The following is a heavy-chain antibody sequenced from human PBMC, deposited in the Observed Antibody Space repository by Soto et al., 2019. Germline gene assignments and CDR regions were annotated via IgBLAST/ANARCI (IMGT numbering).Heavy chain of an antibody. J-gene: IGHJ4*02. CDR3: ARNWNGVDY. Sequence: EVQLVESGGGLVQPGESLRLSCEASGFTFSNNWMHWVRQAPGKGPVWVARIKTDGSTTNYADYVKGRFTVSRDNAKNTLFLQMNSLRVEDTAVYYCARNWNGVDYWGQGTLVIVSS. D-gene: IGHD1-1*01. CDR2: IKTDGSTT. V-gene: IGHV3-74*01. CDR1: GFTFSNNW.